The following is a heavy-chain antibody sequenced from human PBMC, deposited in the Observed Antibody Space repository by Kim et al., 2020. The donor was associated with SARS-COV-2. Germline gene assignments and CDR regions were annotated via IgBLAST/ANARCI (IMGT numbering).Heavy chain of an antibody. D-gene: IGHD3-22*01. CDR3: ARDGNYYDSSGYYGGGFDC. V-gene: IGHV3-53*01. Sequence: GRFTSSRDNSKNTLYRQMNSLRAEDTAVYYCARDGNYYDSSGYYGGGFDCWGQGTLVTVSS. J-gene: IGHJ4*02.